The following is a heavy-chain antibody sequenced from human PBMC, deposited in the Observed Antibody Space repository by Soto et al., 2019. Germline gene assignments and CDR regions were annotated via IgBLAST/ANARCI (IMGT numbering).Heavy chain of an antibody. CDR3: TADLAH. Sequence: PGGSLRLSCAASGFTFSSYSMNWVRQAPGKGLEWVSSISSSSSYIYYAAPVKGRFTISRDDSKNTLYLQMNSLKTEDTAVYYCTADLAHWGQGTLVTVSS. CDR1: GFTFSSYS. CDR2: ISSSSSYI. V-gene: IGHV3-21*03. J-gene: IGHJ1*01.